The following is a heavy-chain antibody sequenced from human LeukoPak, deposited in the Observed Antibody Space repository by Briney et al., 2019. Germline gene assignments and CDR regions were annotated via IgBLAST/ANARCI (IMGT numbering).Heavy chain of an antibody. CDR3: TTEYYYDSSGSLFYFDY. Sequence: PGGSLRLSCTASGFTFTNAWMTWVRQAPGKGLVWVGRIKSASDGGTTDYAAPVKGRFTISRDDSKNTLYLQMDSLNSEDSAVYYCTTEYYYDSSGSLFYFDYWGQGSLVTVSS. CDR1: GFTFTNAW. J-gene: IGHJ4*02. CDR2: IKSASDGGTT. V-gene: IGHV3-15*01. D-gene: IGHD3-22*01.